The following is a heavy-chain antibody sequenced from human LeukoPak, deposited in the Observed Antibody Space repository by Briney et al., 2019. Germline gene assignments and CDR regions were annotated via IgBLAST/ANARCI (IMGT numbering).Heavy chain of an antibody. CDR2: ISSTSAYI. D-gene: IGHD2-8*02. CDR1: GFALKSYS. J-gene: IGHJ5*01. Sequence: GGSLRLSCAGSGFALKSYSLSWVRQAPGKGLEWVSSISSTSAYIYYADSEKGRFTISRDNVDNVVHLQMNSLGAEDTAVYYCARVAVSGPTGWFDSWGQGTLVIVSS. CDR3: ARVAVSGPTGWFDS. V-gene: IGHV3-21*01.